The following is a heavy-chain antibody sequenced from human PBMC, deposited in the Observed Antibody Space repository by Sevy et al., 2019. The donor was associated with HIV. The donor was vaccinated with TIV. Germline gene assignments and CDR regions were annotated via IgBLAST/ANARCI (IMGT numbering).Heavy chain of an antibody. CDR3: ARLYYYDSSGYSYYYYYGMDV. V-gene: IGHV3-21*01. CDR1: GFTFSSYS. CDR2: ISSSSSYI. J-gene: IGHJ6*02. Sequence: GGSLRLSCAASGFTFSSYSMNWVRQAPGKGLEWVSSISSSSSYIYYADSVKGRFTISRDNAKNSLYLQMNSLRAEDTAMYYCARLYYYDSSGYSYYYYYGMDVWGQGTTVTVSS. D-gene: IGHD3-22*01.